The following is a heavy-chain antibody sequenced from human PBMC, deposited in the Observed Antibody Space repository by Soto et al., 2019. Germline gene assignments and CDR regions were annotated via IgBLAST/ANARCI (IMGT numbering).Heavy chain of an antibody. CDR2: INLSDGST. CDR3: ARGPPHLGFDY. CDR1: GFTFSNYY. V-gene: IGHV1-46*01. Sequence: AASVKVSCKASGFTFSNYYMHWVRQAPGQGLEWMGVINLSDGSTSYLQRFQARVTMTWDTSTSTLYMELSSLRSDDTALYYCARGPPHLGFDYWGQGTLVTVSS. J-gene: IGHJ4*02.